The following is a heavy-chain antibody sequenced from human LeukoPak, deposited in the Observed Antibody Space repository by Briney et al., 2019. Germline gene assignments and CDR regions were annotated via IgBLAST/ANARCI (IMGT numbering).Heavy chain of an antibody. CDR2: IYYSGTT. V-gene: IGHV4-59*01. J-gene: IGHJ4*02. Sequence: SSETLSLTCSVSGGSISSYYWNWIRQTPGKGLEWIGTIYYSGTTYYNPSLKSRVAISVDTSRNQFSLKLSSVTAADTAVYYCARAITIRGLIFDYWGQGTLVTVSS. CDR3: ARAITIRGLIFDY. D-gene: IGHD3-10*01. CDR1: GGSISSYY.